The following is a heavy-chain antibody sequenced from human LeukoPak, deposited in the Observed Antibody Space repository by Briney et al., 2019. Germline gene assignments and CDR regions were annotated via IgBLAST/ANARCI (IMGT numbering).Heavy chain of an antibody. J-gene: IGHJ3*02. D-gene: IGHD1-14*01. CDR1: GGTFSSYA. Sequence: GASVKVSCKASGGTFSSYAISWVRQAPGQGLGWMGGIIPIFGTANYAQKFQGRVTITADESTSTAYMELSSLRSEDTAVYYCATHAPDLPDAFDIWGQGTMVTVSS. CDR3: ATHAPDLPDAFDI. CDR2: IIPIFGTA. V-gene: IGHV1-69*13.